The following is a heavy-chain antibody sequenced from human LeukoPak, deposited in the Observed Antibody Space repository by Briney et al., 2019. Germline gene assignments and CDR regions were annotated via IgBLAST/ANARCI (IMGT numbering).Heavy chain of an antibody. V-gene: IGHV3-49*05. CDR2: IKSNPYGGTT. CDR3: TRNVHNWNPIHLSDY. CDR1: GFTFGDYA. J-gene: IGHJ4*02. D-gene: IGHD1-20*01. Sequence: KPGGSLRLSCAASGFTFGDYAMSWFRQAPGKGLEWVAFIKSNPYGGTTEYAASVKDRFTISRDDSKSIAYLQMSSLKTEDTAVYYCTRNVHNWNPIHLSDYWGQGTLVTVSS.